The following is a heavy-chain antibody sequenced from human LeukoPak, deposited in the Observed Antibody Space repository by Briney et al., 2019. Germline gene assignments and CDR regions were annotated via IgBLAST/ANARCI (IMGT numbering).Heavy chain of an antibody. CDR3: ARDGNYYDSSGYYYLLDY. CDR2: MNPNSGNT. CDR1: GYTFTSYD. D-gene: IGHD3-22*01. J-gene: IGHJ4*02. V-gene: IGHV1-8*01. Sequence: ASVKVSCKASGYTFTSYDINWVRQATGQGLEWMGWMNPNSGNTGYAQKFQGRVTMTRNTSISTAYMELSSLRSEDTAVYYCARDGNYYDSSGYYYLLDYWGQGTLVTVPS.